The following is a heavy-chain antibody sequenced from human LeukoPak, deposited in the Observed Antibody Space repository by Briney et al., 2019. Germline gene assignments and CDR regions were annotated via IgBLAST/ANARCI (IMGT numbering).Heavy chain of an antibody. Sequence: PSETLSLTCTVSGGSIGSYYWSWIRQPPGKRLEWIGYIYYSGSTNYNPSLKSRVTISVDTSKNQFSLKLSSVTAADTAVYYCARGGSVVVVPAAIRSYYYYYMDVWGKGTTVTVSS. CDR2: IYYSGST. CDR1: GGSIGSYY. D-gene: IGHD2-2*01. J-gene: IGHJ6*03. CDR3: ARGGSVVVVPAAIRSYYYYYMDV. V-gene: IGHV4-59*01.